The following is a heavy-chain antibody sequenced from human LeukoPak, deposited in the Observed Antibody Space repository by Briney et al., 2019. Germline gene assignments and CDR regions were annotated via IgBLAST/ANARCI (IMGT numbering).Heavy chain of an antibody. Sequence: PGRSLRLSCAASGFTFDDYAMHWVRQAPGKGLEWVSSISWNSVAIGYADSVKGRFTISRDNARNSLYLQMNSLRPEDTAVYYCAREQWSRLDWGQGTLVTVSS. J-gene: IGHJ4*02. CDR2: ISWNSVAI. CDR1: GFTFDDYA. CDR3: AREQWSRLD. V-gene: IGHV3-9*01. D-gene: IGHD1/OR15-1a*01.